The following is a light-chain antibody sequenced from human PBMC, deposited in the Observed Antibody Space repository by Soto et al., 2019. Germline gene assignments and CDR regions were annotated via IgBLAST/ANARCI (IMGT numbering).Light chain of an antibody. CDR3: QQYNRYSGM. J-gene: IGKJ1*01. V-gene: IGKV1-5*01. CDR1: QSINNW. CDR2: GAS. Sequence: DIQITQSPLTLSASIGDRVTITCRASQSINNWLAWYQQKPGKPPKPLLYGASSRDSGVPPRFSGSGSGTEFTLTISSLQPDDFATYYCQQYNRYSGMFGQGTKV.